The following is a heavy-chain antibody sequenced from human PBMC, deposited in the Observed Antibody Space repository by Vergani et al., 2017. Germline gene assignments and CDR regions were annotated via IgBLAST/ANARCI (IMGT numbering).Heavy chain of an antibody. CDR3: ARDFAGECNSDRCYTVGL. Sequence: QVQLVQSGAEMKKPGASVKVSCKASGYTFTAYGISWVRQAPGQGLEWLGWITAYNGDSKYTRRLQDRITLTTDPSTATVYLELRSLRSDDTAVYYCARDFAGECNSDRCYTVGLWGQGTLVTVSS. D-gene: IGHD2/OR15-2a*01. CDR2: ITAYNGDS. V-gene: IGHV1-18*01. J-gene: IGHJ4*02. CDR1: GYTFTAYG.